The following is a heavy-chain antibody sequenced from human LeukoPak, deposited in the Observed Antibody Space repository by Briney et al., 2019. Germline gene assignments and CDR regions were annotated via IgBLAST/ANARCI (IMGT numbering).Heavy chain of an antibody. CDR3: ARVGDYDSSGYYDYYYYYYMDV. CDR1: GGSISSYY. J-gene: IGHJ6*03. D-gene: IGHD3-22*01. CDR2: IYTSGST. V-gene: IGHV4-4*07. Sequence: SETLSLTCTVSGGSISSYYWSWIRQPAGKGLEWIGRIYTSGSTNYNPSLKSRVTMSVDTSKNQFSLKLSSVTAADTAVYYCARVGDYDSSGYYDYYYYYYMDVWGKGTTVTVSS.